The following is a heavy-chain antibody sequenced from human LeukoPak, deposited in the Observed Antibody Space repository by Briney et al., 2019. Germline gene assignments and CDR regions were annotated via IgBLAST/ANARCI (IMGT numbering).Heavy chain of an antibody. V-gene: IGHV4-61*02. CDR2: IYTSGST. J-gene: IGHJ4*02. D-gene: IGHD3-22*01. CDR1: GGSISSGSYY. CDR3: ARGLNYYDSSGYPIFYFDY. Sequence: SETLSLTCTVSGGSISSGSYYWSWIRQPAGKGLEWIGRIYTSGSTNYNPSLKSRVTISVDTSKNQFSLKLSSVTAADTAVYYCARGLNYYDSSGYPIFYFDYWGQGTLVTVSS.